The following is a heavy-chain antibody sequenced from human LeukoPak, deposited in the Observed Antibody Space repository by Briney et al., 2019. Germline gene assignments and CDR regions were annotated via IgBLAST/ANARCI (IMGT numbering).Heavy chain of an antibody. CDR3: ATGGRYSSSDY. J-gene: IGHJ4*02. D-gene: IGHD6-19*01. Sequence: GGSLRLSCAASGSSFSSYTMNWVRQAPGKGLEWVSSISSSSSYIYYADSVKGRFTISRDNAKNSLYLQMNSLRAEDTAVYYCATGGRYSSSDYWGQGTLVTVSS. V-gene: IGHV3-21*01. CDR1: GSSFSSYT. CDR2: ISSSSSYI.